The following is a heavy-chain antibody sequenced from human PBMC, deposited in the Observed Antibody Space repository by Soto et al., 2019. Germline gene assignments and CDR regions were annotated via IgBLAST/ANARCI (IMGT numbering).Heavy chain of an antibody. J-gene: IGHJ6*01. V-gene: IGHV3-74*01. CDR2: INGDGITR. Sequence: EVQLVESGGGLVQPGGSLRLSCAASDFAFNTYWMHWVRQVPGKGLEWVSRINGDGITRTYADSVKGRFTISRDNAENILYLQMNSLRAEDTAVYDCARDKAYGLDVW. CDR1: DFAFNTYW. CDR3: ARDKAYGLDV.